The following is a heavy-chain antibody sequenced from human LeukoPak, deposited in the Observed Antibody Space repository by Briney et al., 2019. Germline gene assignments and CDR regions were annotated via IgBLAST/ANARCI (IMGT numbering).Heavy chain of an antibody. CDR1: GYTFTGYY. D-gene: IGHD2-15*01. CDR2: INPNSGGT. CDR3: ATLGYCSGGSCYGMWDYYYYMDV. J-gene: IGHJ6*03. Sequence: ASVKVSCKASGYTFTGYYMHWVRQAPGQGLEWMGWINPNSGGTNYAQKFQGRVTMTRDTSISTAYMELSRLRSDDTAVYYCATLGYCSGGSCYGMWDYYYYMDVWGKGTTVTISS. V-gene: IGHV1-2*02.